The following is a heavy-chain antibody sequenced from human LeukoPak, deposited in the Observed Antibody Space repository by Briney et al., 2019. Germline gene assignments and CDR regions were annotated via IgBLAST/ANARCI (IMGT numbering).Heavy chain of an antibody. CDR1: GFTFSSYA. Sequence: GGSLRLSCVASGFTFSSYAMSWVRQAPGKGLEWVSAISGSGGGTYYADSVRGRLTISRDNSKNTLYLQMNSLRAEDTAVYYCARERKGLVLGYYYYYGMDVWGQGTTVTVSS. CDR3: ARERKGLVLGYYYYYGMDV. J-gene: IGHJ6*02. CDR2: ISGSGGGT. D-gene: IGHD6-19*01. V-gene: IGHV3-23*01.